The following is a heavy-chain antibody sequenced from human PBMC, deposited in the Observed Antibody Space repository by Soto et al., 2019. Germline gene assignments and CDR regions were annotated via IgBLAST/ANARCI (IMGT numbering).Heavy chain of an antibody. Sequence: SETLSLTCAVYGGSFSGYYWSWIRQPPGKGLEWIGEINHSGSTNYNPSLKSRVTISVDTSKNQFSLKLSSVTAADTAVYYCAREWVAGNHSSGSYYFDYWGQGTLVTVSS. CDR2: INHSGST. CDR1: GGSFSGYY. V-gene: IGHV4-34*01. CDR3: AREWVAGNHSSGSYYFDY. J-gene: IGHJ4*02. D-gene: IGHD6-19*01.